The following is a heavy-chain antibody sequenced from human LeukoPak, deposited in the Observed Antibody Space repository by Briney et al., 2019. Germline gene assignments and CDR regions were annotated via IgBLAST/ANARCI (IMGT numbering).Heavy chain of an antibody. CDR3: ARDTGAATFDY. V-gene: IGHV3-48*04. J-gene: IGHJ4*02. CDR1: GFTFSSYS. Sequence: GGSLRLSCAASGFTFSSYSMNWVRQAPGKGLEWVSYISSSSSTIYYADTVKGRFTISRDNAKNSLYLQMNSLRAEDTAVYYRARDTGAATFDYWGQGTLVTVSS. CDR2: ISSSSSTI. D-gene: IGHD2-15*01.